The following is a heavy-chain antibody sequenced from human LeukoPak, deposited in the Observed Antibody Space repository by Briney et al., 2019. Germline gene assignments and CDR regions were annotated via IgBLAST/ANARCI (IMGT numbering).Heavy chain of an antibody. CDR1: GFTFSSYA. CDR2: VSGSGGST. D-gene: IGHD4-23*01. V-gene: IGHV3-23*01. J-gene: IGHJ4*02. CDR3: AKDTNPDYGGNSIFGY. Sequence: GGSLRLSCAASGFTFSSYAMSWVRQAPGKGLEWVSAVSGSGGSTYYADSVKGRFTISRDNSKNTLYLQMNSLRAEDTALYYCAKDTNPDYGGNSIFGYWGQGTLVTVSS.